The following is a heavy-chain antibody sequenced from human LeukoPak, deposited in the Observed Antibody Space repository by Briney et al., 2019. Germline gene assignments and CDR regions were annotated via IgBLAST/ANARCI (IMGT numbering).Heavy chain of an antibody. CDR3: ATESELRTSPMGSCYAFDI. CDR2: FDPEDGET. J-gene: IGHJ3*02. Sequence: AXVKVSCKVSGYTLTELSMHWVRQAPGKGLEWMGGFDPEDGETIYAQKFQGRVTMTEDTSTDTAYMELSSLRSEDTAVYYCATESELRTSPMGSCYAFDIWGQGTMVTVSS. D-gene: IGHD2-15*01. V-gene: IGHV1-24*01. CDR1: GYTLTELS.